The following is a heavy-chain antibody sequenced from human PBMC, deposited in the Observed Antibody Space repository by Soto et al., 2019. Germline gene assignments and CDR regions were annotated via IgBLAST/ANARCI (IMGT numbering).Heavy chain of an antibody. CDR3: ARIGYCSGGSCSEGFDY. J-gene: IGHJ4*02. CDR1: GFTFSSYA. CDR2: ISSSSSTI. Sequence: GGSLRLSCAASGFTFSSYAMHWVRQTPGKGLEWVSYISSSSSTIYYADSVKGRFTISRDNAKNSLYLQMNSLRDEDTAVYYCARIGYCSGGSCSEGFDYWGQGTLVTVSS. D-gene: IGHD2-15*01. V-gene: IGHV3-48*02.